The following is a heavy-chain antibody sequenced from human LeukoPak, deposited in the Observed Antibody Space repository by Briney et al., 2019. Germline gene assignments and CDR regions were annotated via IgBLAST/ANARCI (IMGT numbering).Heavy chain of an antibody. CDR3: ARDVRGVIIWPRSHYYYYMDV. V-gene: IGHV3-7*01. CDR2: IKQDGSEK. J-gene: IGHJ6*03. D-gene: IGHD3-10*02. Sequence: PGGSLRLSCAASGFTFSSYWMSWVRQAPGKGLEWVANIKQDGSEKYYVDSVKGRFTISRDNAKNSLYLQMNSLRAEDTAVYYCARDVRGVIIWPRSHYYYYMDVWGKGTTVTISS. CDR1: GFTFSSYW.